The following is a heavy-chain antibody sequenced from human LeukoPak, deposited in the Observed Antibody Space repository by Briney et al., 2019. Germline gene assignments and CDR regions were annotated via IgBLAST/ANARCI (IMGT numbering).Heavy chain of an antibody. J-gene: IGHJ4*02. CDR1: GFTFTSYW. Sequence: GGSLRLSCAASGFTFTSYWMHWVRQAPGKGLVWVSRINSDGTSTSYADSVKGRFTISRDISQITLFLQISSLRAEDTAIYYCARLYGGSYAYWGQGTLVTVSS. CDR2: INSDGTST. D-gene: IGHD1-26*01. V-gene: IGHV3-74*01. CDR3: ARLYGGSYAY.